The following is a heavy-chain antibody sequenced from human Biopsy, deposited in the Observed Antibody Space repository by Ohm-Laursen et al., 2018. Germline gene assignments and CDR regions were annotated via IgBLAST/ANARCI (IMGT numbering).Heavy chain of an antibody. CDR2: IFYSGII. CDR3: ARHPTGFWFDP. V-gene: IGHV4-39*01. CDR1: GGSVSSNTNY. Sequence: TLSLTCPVSGGSVSSNTNYWAWIRQPQGKGLEWIGSIFYSGIIYYNPSLKSRVSISIDTSKNQFSLNLNSVTAADTAVYYCARHPTGFWFDPWGQGTLVIVSS. J-gene: IGHJ5*02.